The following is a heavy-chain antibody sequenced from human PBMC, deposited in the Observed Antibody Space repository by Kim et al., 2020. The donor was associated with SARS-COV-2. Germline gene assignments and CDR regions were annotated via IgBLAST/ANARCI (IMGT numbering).Heavy chain of an antibody. V-gene: IGHV3-11*05. CDR2: YT. J-gene: IGHJ4*02. Sequence: YTNVADSVKGRFTSTRYDAKNSLYVQMNGLRDEGTAVYYCSREDSYGFDYWGQGTLVTVSS. D-gene: IGHD5-18*01. CDR3: SREDSYGFDY.